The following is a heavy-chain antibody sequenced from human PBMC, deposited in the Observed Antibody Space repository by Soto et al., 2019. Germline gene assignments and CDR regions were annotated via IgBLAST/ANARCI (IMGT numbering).Heavy chain of an antibody. Sequence: PVGSLRLSCAASGFTFSRYAMSWVRQARGKGLEWVSAISGSGGSTYYADSVKGRFTISRDNSKNTLYLQMNSLRAEDTAVYYCAKDLVIVVVGPLDVWGQGTTVTVSS. CDR2: ISGSGGST. V-gene: IGHV3-23*01. D-gene: IGHD2-2*01. J-gene: IGHJ6*02. CDR3: AKDLVIVVVGPLDV. CDR1: GFTFSRYA.